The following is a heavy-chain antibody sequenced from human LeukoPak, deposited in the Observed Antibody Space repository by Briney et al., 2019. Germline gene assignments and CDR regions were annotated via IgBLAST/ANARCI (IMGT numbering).Heavy chain of an antibody. D-gene: IGHD5-24*01. CDR2: IHQAGITK. V-gene: IGHV3-7*01. CDR1: GFTFSSYS. Sequence: GGSLRLSCAASGFTFSSYSMNWVRQAPGKGLEWVANIHQAGITKYYADSVKGRFTISRDNAKNTLYLQMNSLRAEDTAVYYCARVGDGYSYGEFYYWGQGTLVTVSS. J-gene: IGHJ4*02. CDR3: ARVGDGYSYGEFYY.